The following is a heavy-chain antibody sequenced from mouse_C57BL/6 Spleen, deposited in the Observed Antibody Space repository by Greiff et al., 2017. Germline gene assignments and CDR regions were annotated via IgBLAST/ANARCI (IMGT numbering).Heavy chain of an antibody. D-gene: IGHD1-1*01. J-gene: IGHJ1*03. CDR1: GYTFTEYT. Sequence: VQLQQSGAELVKPGASVKLSCKASGYTFTEYTIHWVKQRSGQGLEWIGWFYPGSGSIKYNEKFKDKATLTADKSSSTVYMELSRVTSEDSAVYFCARHEPGSSYGGWYFDVWGTGTTVTVSS. CDR3: ARHEPGSSYGGWYFDV. V-gene: IGHV1-62-2*01. CDR2: FYPGSGSI.